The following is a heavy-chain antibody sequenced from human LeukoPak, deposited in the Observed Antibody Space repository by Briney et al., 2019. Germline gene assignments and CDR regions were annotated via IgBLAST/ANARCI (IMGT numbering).Heavy chain of an antibody. CDR2: ISSSGSTI. V-gene: IGHV3-11*01. CDR3: ARAYCGGDCYSIAPFDY. CDR1: GFTFSDYY. Sequence: PGGSLRLSCAASGFTFSDYYMSWIRQAPGKGLEWVSYISSSGSTIYYADSVKGRFTISRDNAKNSLYLQMNSLRAEDTAVYYCARAYCGGDCYSIAPFDYWGQGTLVTVSS. J-gene: IGHJ4*02. D-gene: IGHD2-21*02.